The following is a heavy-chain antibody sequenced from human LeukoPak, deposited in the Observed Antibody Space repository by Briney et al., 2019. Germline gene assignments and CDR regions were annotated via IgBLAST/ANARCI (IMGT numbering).Heavy chain of an antibody. D-gene: IGHD3-22*01. J-gene: IGHJ4*02. CDR3: ARELDSSGYYYFDY. CDR1: GFTFSSYS. Sequence: PGGSLRLSCAASGFTFSSYSMNWVRQAPGKELEWVSSISSSSSYIYYADSVKGRFTISRDNAKNSLYLQMNSLRAADTAVYYCARELDSSGYYYFDYWGQGTLVTVSS. V-gene: IGHV3-21*01. CDR2: ISSSSSYI.